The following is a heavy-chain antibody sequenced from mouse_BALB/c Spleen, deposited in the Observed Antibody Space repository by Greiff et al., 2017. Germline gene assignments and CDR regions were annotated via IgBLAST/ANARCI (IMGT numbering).Heavy chain of an antibody. CDR1: GYTFTSYT. D-gene: IGHD6-1*01. CDR2: INPSSGYT. J-gene: IGHJ4*01. V-gene: IGHV1-4*02. CDR3: ASSQYYYAMDY. Sequence: VQLQQSAAELARPGASVKMSCKASGYTFTSYTMHWVKQRPGQGLEWIGYINPSSGYTEYNQKFKDKTTLTADKSSSTAYMQLSSLTSEDSAVYYCASSQYYYAMDYWGQGTSVTVSS.